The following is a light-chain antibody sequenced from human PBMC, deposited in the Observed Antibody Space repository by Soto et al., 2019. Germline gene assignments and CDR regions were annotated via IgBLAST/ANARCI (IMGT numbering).Light chain of an antibody. V-gene: IGLV2-11*01. CDR2: DVT. CDR3: CSYTGSYSYV. CDR1: SSDVGGYTY. J-gene: IGLJ1*01. Sequence: SVLTQPHSVSGSPGQSVTISCTGTSSDVGGYTYVSWYQQHPGKAPELIIYDVTERPSGVPDRFSGSKSGNTASLTISGLQAEDEADYYCCSYTGSYSYVFGIGTKVTV.